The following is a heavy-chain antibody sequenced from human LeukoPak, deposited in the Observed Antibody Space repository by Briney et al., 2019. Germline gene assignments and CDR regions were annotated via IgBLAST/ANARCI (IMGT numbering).Heavy chain of an antibody. CDR2: IYHSGST. V-gene: IGHV4-39*07. CDR3: ARVYGSSEAFDY. CDR1: GGSISSSSYY. D-gene: IGHD6-6*01. Sequence: SEPLSLPCTVSGGSISSSSYYWGWSRQPPGKGLARIGSIYHSGSTYYNPSLKSRVTISVDTSKNQFSLKLSSVTAADTAVYYCARVYGSSEAFDYWGQGTLVTVSS. J-gene: IGHJ4*02.